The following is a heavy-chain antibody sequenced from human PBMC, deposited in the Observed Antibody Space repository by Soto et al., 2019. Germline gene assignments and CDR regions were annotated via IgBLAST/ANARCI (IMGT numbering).Heavy chain of an antibody. Sequence: EVQLVESWGGLVKPGGSLRLSCAASGFTFSSYSMNWVRQAPGKGLEWVSSITSSGNYIYYADSVKGRFTISRDNAKDSLYLQMNSLRGEDTAVYYSAREVWSYPQGAPDYWGQGTLVTVSS. D-gene: IGHD2-21*01. CDR2: ITSSGNYI. J-gene: IGHJ4*02. CDR3: AREVWSYPQGAPDY. CDR1: GFTFSSYS. V-gene: IGHV3-21*01.